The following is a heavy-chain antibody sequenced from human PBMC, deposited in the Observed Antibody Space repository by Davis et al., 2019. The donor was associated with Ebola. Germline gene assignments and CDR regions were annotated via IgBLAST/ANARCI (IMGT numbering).Heavy chain of an antibody. J-gene: IGHJ4*02. CDR3: ARLSGGVMGYEMEDY. V-gene: IGHV5-51*01. CDR1: GYSFPSYW. Sequence: GESLKISCKGSGYSFPSYWIAWVRQMPGKGLEWMGIIYPGDSDTRNSPSFQGQVTISADKSISTAYLQWSSLKASDTAMYYCARLSGGVMGYEMEDYWGQGTLVTVSS. D-gene: IGHD5-12*01. CDR2: IYPGDSDT.